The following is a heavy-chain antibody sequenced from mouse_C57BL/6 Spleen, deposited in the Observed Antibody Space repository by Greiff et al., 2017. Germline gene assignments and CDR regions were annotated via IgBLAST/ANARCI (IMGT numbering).Heavy chain of an antibody. CDR2: ISNGGGST. CDR3: ARQEGYPGAMDY. CDR1: GFTFSDYY. V-gene: IGHV5-12*01. D-gene: IGHD2-14*01. Sequence: LVESGGGLVQPGGSLKLSCAASGFTFSDYYMYWVRQTPEKRLEWVAYISNGGGSTYYPDTVKGRFTISRDNAKNTLYLQMSRLKSEDTAMYYCARQEGYPGAMDYWGQGTSVTVSS. J-gene: IGHJ4*01.